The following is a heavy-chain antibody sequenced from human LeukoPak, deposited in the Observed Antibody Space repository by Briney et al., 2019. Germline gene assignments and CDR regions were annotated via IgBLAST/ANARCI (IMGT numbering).Heavy chain of an antibody. CDR3: ARAYIAAAGITWFDP. CDR1: GFTFSSYA. CDR2: ISYVGSNK. D-gene: IGHD6-13*01. V-gene: IGHV3-30-3*01. J-gene: IGHJ5*02. Sequence: AGGSLRLSCAASGFTFSSYAMHWVRQAPGKGLEWVAVISYVGSNKYYADSVKGRFTISRDNSKNTLYLQMNSLRAEDTAVYYCARAYIAAAGITWFDPWGQGTLVTVSS.